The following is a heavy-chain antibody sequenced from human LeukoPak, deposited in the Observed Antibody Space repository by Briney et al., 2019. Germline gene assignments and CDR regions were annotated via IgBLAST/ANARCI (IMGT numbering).Heavy chain of an antibody. Sequence: GGSLRLSCAASGFIVSRRTMSWVSQAPGKGLEWLASITNNGGKTYYAASVRGRFTISRDESQNTVYLAMSGLRVEDSAMYYCAKDHPSDGWPTFEYWGQGILVTVSS. V-gene: IGHV3-23*01. CDR1: GFIVSRRT. CDR2: ITNNGGKT. CDR3: AKDHPSDGWPTFEY. D-gene: IGHD6-19*01. J-gene: IGHJ4*02.